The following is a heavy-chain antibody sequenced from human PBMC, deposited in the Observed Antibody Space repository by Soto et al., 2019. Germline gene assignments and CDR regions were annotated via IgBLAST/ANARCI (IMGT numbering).Heavy chain of an antibody. D-gene: IGHD6-13*01. CDR1: GFTFSSYA. CDR3: AKDPGLRSSWFPGYYFDY. J-gene: IGHJ4*02. Sequence: SLRLSCAASGFTFSSYAMSWVRQAPGKGLEWVSAISGSGGSTYYADSVKGRFTISRDNSKNTLYLQMNSLRAEDTAVYYCAKDPGLRSSWFPGYYFDYWGQGTLVTVSS. CDR2: ISGSGGST. V-gene: IGHV3-23*01.